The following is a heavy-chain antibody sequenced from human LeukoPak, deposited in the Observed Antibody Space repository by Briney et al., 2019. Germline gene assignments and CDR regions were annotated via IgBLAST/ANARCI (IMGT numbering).Heavy chain of an antibody. D-gene: IGHD6-13*01. V-gene: IGHV4-4*09. J-gene: IGHJ6*02. CDR3: ARRLTSSSWFYGMDV. CDR2: IHNSGST. CDR1: GGSLSRYY. Sequence: PSETLSLTCTVSGGSLSRYYWSWIRQPPGKGLEWIGWIGYIHNSGSTSYSPSLRSRLSISMDTSKNQISLMLNSVTAADTAVYFCARRLTSSSWFYGMDVWGQGTTVTVSS.